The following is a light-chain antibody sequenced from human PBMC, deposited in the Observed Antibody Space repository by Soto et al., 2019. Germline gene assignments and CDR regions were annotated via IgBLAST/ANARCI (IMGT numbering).Light chain of an antibody. Sequence: EILLTQSPATLSFSPGERSTLSCRSSQCVSSSLAWYQQKPGQAPRLLIYDASTRATGIPARFSGSGSGTDFTLTISSLEPEEFAVYYCQQRSNWPMSTFGQGTRLEIK. CDR3: QQRSNWPMST. V-gene: IGKV3-11*01. J-gene: IGKJ5*01. CDR2: DAS. CDR1: QCVSSS.